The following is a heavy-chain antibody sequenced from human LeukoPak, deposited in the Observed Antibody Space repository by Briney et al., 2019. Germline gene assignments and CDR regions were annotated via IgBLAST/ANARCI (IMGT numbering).Heavy chain of an antibody. D-gene: IGHD3-10*01. Sequence: GGSLRLSCAASGFTFSSYAMSWVRQAPGKGLEWVSVISGSGGSKYYADSVKGRFTISRDNSKNTLYLQMNSLRADDTAVYYCARFAAGGSYYYYMDVWGKGTTVTVSS. CDR1: GFTFSSYA. J-gene: IGHJ6*03. CDR2: ISGSGGSK. V-gene: IGHV3-23*01. CDR3: ARFAAGGSYYYYMDV.